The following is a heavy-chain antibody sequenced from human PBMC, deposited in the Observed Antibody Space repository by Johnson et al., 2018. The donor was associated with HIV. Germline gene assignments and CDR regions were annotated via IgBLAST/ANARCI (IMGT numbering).Heavy chain of an antibody. Sequence: VQLVESGGGLVKPGGSLRLSCAASGFTFSSYGMHWVRQAPGKGLEYVSAISSNGGSTYYANSVKGRFTISRDNSKNTLYLQMNSLRAEDTAVYYCAKVPPDAFDIWGQGTMVTVSS. CDR3: AKVPPDAFDI. CDR2: ISSNGGST. J-gene: IGHJ3*02. V-gene: IGHV3-64*01. CDR1: GFTFSSYG.